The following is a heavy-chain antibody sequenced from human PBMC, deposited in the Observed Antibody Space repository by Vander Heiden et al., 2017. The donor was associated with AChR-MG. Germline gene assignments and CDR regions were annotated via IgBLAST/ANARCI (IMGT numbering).Heavy chain of an antibody. CDR2: IIPIFGTA. D-gene: IGHD2-2*02. CDR3: ANIVVVPAAIGKDYYYYMDV. J-gene: IGHJ6*03. Sequence: QVQLVQSGAEVKKPGSSVKVSCKASGGTFSRYAISWVRQAPGQGLEWMGGIIPIFGTANYAQKFQGRVTITADESTSTAYMELSSLRSEDTAVYYCANIVVVPAAIGKDYYYYMDVWGKGTTVTVSS. V-gene: IGHV1-69*01. CDR1: GGTFSRYA.